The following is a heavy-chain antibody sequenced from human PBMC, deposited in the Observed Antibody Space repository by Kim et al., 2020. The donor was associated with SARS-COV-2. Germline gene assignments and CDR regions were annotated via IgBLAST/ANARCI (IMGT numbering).Heavy chain of an antibody. CDR3: ARDRAMVRGVIGYYYGMDV. J-gene: IGHJ6*02. Sequence: GRFTISRDNSKNTLYLQMNSLRAEDTAVYYCARDRAMVRGVIGYYYGMDVWGQGTTVTVSS. D-gene: IGHD3-10*01. V-gene: IGHV3-30*07.